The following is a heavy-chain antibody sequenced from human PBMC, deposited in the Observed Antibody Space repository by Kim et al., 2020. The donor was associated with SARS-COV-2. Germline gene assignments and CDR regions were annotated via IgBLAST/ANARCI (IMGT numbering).Heavy chain of an antibody. J-gene: IGHJ5*02. CDR3: AREFASGNWFDP. V-gene: IGHV4-30-4*01. CDR2: IYYSGSH. D-gene: IGHD1-26*01. CDR1: GGSISSPDYY. Sequence: SETLSLTCTVSGGSISSPDYYWSWIRQPPGKGLEWIGYIYYSGSHYYNPSLNSRLTMSVETSKNQISLQLTSVTAADTAVYYCAREFASGNWFDPWGQG.